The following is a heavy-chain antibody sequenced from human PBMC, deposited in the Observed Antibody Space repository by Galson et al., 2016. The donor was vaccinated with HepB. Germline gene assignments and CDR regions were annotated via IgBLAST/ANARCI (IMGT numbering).Heavy chain of an antibody. V-gene: IGHV2-70*01. CDR1: EFSLSTSGMC. D-gene: IGHD5-18*01. J-gene: IGHJ4*02. Sequence: PALVKPTQTLTLTCTFSEFSLSTSGMCVSWIRRPPGKALEWLALIDWDDDKYYSTSLKTRLTISKDTSKNQVVLTMTNMDPVDTATYYCARTRRSHLWSTLDYWGQGTLVTVSS. CDR3: ARTRRSHLWSTLDY. CDR2: IDWDDDK.